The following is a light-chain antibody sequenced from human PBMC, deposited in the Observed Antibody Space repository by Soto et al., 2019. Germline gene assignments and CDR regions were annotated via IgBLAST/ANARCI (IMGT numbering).Light chain of an antibody. J-gene: IGKJ1*01. CDR1: QSINSR. Sequence: DIQMTQSPSTLSASVGDRVTISCRASQSINSRLAWYQQKPGKAPKLLIYKASTLESGVPSRFSGSGSGTEFTLTISSLQPDDFPTYYCQQYNTYSQTWTFGQGTKVESK. V-gene: IGKV1-5*03. CDR2: KAS. CDR3: QQYNTYSQTWT.